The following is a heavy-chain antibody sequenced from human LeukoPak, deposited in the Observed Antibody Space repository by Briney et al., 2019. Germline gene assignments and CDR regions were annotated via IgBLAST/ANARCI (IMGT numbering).Heavy chain of an antibody. CDR3: ARAYSSSSGGGMDV. Sequence: SVKVSCKAPGGTFSSYTISWVRQAPGQGLEWMGRIIPILGIANYAQKSQGRVTITADKSTSTAYMELSSLRSEDTAVYYCARAYSSSSGGGMDVWGQGTTVTVSS. V-gene: IGHV1-69*02. J-gene: IGHJ6*02. CDR1: GGTFSSYT. D-gene: IGHD6-6*01. CDR2: IIPILGIA.